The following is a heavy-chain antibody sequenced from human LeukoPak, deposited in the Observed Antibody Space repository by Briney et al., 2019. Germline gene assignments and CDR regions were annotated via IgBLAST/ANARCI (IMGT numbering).Heavy chain of an antibody. CDR3: ARAVVRGVIILGDQVQNWFDP. J-gene: IGHJ5*02. Sequence: ASVKVSCKASGYTFTGYYMHWVRQAPGQGLEWMGWINPNSGGTNYAQKFQGRVTMTRDTSISTAYMELSRLRSDDTAVYYCARAVVRGVIILGDQVQNWFDPWGQGTLVTVSS. CDR2: INPNSGGT. D-gene: IGHD3-10*01. CDR1: GYTFTGYY. V-gene: IGHV1-2*02.